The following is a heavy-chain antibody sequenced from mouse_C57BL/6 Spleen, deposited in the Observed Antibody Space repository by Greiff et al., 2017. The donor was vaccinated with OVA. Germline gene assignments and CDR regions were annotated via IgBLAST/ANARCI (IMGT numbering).Heavy chain of an antibody. V-gene: IGHV1-64*01. J-gene: IGHJ2*01. CDR1: GYTFTSYW. CDR2: IHPNSGST. D-gene: IGHD2-4*01. Sequence: QVQLQQSGAELVKPGASVKLSCKASGYTFTSYWMHWVKQRPGQGLEWIGMIHPNSGSTNYNEKFKSKATLTVDKSSSTAYMQLSSLTSEDSAVYYCARWGYDYDGDYFDYWGQGTTLTVSS. CDR3: ARWGYDYDGDYFDY.